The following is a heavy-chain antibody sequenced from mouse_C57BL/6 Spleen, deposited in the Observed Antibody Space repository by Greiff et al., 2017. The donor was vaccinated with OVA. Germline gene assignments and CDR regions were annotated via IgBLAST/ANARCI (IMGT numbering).Heavy chain of an antibody. CDR3: ARVMIKNYFDY. D-gene: IGHD2-4*01. Sequence: QVQLKESGPELVKPGASVKISCKASGYAFSSSWMNWVKQRPGKGLEWIGRIYPGDGDTNYNGKFKGKATLTADKSSSTAYMQLSSLTSEDSAVYFCARVMIKNYFDYWGQGTTLTVSS. CDR2: IYPGDGDT. V-gene: IGHV1-82*01. CDR1: GYAFSSSW. J-gene: IGHJ2*01.